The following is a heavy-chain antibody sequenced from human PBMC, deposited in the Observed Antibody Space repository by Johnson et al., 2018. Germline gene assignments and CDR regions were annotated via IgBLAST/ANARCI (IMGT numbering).Heavy chain of an antibody. Sequence: VQLVESGGGLVQIGGSLRLSCAASGFTFSNSWMDWVRQAPGKGLEWVANVNGDESEKYYVDAGTGRFTISRDNAKNSLFLQLNSLRPEDTARDDCSRPLDDWGQGTLVIVTS. V-gene: IGHV3-7*01. CDR1: GFTFSNSW. CDR2: VNGDESEK. J-gene: IGHJ4*02. CDR3: SRPLDD.